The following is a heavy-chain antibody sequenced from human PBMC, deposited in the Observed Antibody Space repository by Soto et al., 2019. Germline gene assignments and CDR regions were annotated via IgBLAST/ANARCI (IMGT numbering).Heavy chain of an antibody. D-gene: IGHD3-3*01. CDR2: ISGGGGNT. CDR3: AKGPTPYIKDGHYYHDYYYGLDV. Sequence: DVQLLESGGGLVQPGGSLRLSCAASGLTFSNYAMTWVRRAPGKGLEWVSGISGGGGNTYYSDSVKGRFSISRDNSKNTLYLQMNGLRAEDTATYYCAKGPTPYIKDGHYYHDYYYGLDVWGQGTTVTVSS. CDR1: GLTFSNYA. J-gene: IGHJ6*02. V-gene: IGHV3-23*01.